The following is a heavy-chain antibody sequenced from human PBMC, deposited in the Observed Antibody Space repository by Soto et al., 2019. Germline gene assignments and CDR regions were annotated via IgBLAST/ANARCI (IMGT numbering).Heavy chain of an antibody. D-gene: IGHD3-9*01. CDR3: ARHSAPRAHFDCPQDACDI. V-gene: IGHV5-51*01. J-gene: IGHJ3*02. CDR2: IYPGESDT. Sequence: PGESLKISCKGSGYSFTSYWIGWVRQMPGKGLEWMGIIYPGESDTRYSPSFQGQVTISADKSISTAYLQWSSLKASDTAMYSCARHSAPRAHFDCPQDACDIWGQGGMVTVSS. CDR1: GYSFTSYW.